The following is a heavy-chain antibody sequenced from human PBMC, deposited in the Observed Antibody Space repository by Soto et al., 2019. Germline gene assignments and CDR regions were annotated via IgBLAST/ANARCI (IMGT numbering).Heavy chain of an antibody. CDR1: GFTFSSYG. J-gene: IGHJ6*02. V-gene: IGHV3-33*01. CDR3: ARESGGSYYYDSSGPDCCGMDV. CDR2: IWYDGSNK. D-gene: IGHD3-22*01. Sequence: PGGSLRLSCAASGFTFSSYGMHWVRQAPGKGLEWVAVIWYDGSNKYYADSVKGRFTISRDNSKNTLYLQMNSLRAEDTAVYYCARESGGSYYYDSSGPDCCGMDVWGQGTTVTVSS.